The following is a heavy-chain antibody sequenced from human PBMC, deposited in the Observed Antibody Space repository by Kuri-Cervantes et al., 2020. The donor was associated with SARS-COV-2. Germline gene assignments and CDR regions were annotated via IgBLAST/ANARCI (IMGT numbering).Heavy chain of an antibody. CDR3: ARKEIKRYYYGSGSYYFDY. J-gene: IGHJ4*02. CDR2: INHSGST. CDR1: GGSISSYY. D-gene: IGHD3-10*01. V-gene: IGHV4-59*08. Sequence: GSLRLSCTVSGGSISSYYWSWIRQPPGKGLEWIGEINHSGSTNYNPSLKSRVTISVDTSKKQFSLKLSSVTAADTAVYYCARKEIKRYYYGSGSYYFDYWGQGTLVTVSS.